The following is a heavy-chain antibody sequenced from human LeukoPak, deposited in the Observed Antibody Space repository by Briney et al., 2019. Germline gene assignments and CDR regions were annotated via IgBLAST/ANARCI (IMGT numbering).Heavy chain of an antibody. CDR2: INPNSGGI. V-gene: IGHV1-2*06. CDR1: GYTFTGYY. CDR3: ARGGSYDILTGYGYNWFDP. Sequence: ASVKVSCKASGYTFTGYYMHWVRQAPGQGLEWMGRINPNSGGINYAQKFQGRVTMTRDTSISTAYMELSRLRSDDTAVYYCARGGSYDILTGYGYNWFDPWGQGTLVTVSS. D-gene: IGHD3-9*01. J-gene: IGHJ5*02.